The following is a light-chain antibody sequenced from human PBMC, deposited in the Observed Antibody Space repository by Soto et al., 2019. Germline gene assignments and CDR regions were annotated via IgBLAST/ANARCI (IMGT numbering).Light chain of an antibody. CDR1: QSVSSSY. CDR3: QQYGSSSFT. J-gene: IGKJ3*01. Sequence: EIVLTQSPGTLSLSPGERATLSCRASQSVSSSYLAWYQQKPGQAPRLLIYGASSRATGIPDRFSGSGSGTDFTLTISRPEPEDFAVYCCQQYGSSSFTFGPGTKVDIK. CDR2: GAS. V-gene: IGKV3-20*01.